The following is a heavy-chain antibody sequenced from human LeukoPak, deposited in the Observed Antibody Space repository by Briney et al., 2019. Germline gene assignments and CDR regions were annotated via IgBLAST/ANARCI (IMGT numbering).Heavy chain of an antibody. Sequence: PGGSLRLSCAASGFIVSSNYMNWVRQAPGKGLEWVSVIYTDGSTYYADSVKGRFTISRDISRNTVHLQMNSLGAGDTAVYYCARDPHGYNSYFDYWGQGTLVTVSS. D-gene: IGHD5-24*01. CDR3: ARDPHGYNSYFDY. CDR2: IYTDGST. CDR1: GFIVSSNY. V-gene: IGHV3-53*01. J-gene: IGHJ4*02.